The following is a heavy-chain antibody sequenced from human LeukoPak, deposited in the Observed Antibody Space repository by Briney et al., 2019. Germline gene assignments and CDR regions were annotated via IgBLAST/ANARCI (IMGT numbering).Heavy chain of an antibody. CDR3: ARVTTTVAGPGWYFDY. D-gene: IGHD6-19*01. V-gene: IGHV1-69*04. J-gene: IGHJ4*02. CDR2: IIPIFGIA. Sequence: ASVKVSCKASGGTFSSYAISWVRQAPGQGLEWMGRIIPIFGIANYAQKFQGRVTITADKSTGTAYMELSSLRSEDTAVYYCARVTTTVAGPGWYFDYWGQGTLVTVSS. CDR1: GGTFSSYA.